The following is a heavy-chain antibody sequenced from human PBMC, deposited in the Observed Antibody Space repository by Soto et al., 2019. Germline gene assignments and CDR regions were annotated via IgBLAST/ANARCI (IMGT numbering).Heavy chain of an antibody. Sequence: SLRLSCHASGFTFNRVSMNWVRRVPVKGLEWVASISSASSETWYADSVKGRFIISRDNAQNSLFLQMNTLRPEDSAIYYCARVAYWGPGTQVTVPQ. V-gene: IGHV3-21*01. CDR3: ARVAY. J-gene: IGHJ4*02. CDR1: GFTFNRVS. CDR2: ISSASSET.